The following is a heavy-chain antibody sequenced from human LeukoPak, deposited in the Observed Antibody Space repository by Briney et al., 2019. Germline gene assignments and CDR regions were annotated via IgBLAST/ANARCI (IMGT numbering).Heavy chain of an antibody. Sequence: PGGSLRLSCAASGFTFSSYSMNWVRQAPGKGLEWVSSTSSSSSYIYYADSVKGRFTISRDNAKNSLYLQMNSLRAEDTAVYYCARESSEYYYGSGSYSDYWGQGTLVTVSS. V-gene: IGHV3-21*01. CDR2: TSSSSSYI. CDR3: ARESSEYYYGSGSYSDY. J-gene: IGHJ4*02. D-gene: IGHD3-10*01. CDR1: GFTFSSYS.